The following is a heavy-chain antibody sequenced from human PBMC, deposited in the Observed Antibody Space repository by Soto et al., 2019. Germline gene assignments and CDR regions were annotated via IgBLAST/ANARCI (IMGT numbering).Heavy chain of an antibody. D-gene: IGHD6-19*01. CDR2: ISYDGSNK. Sequence: QVQLVESGGGVVQPGRSLRLSCAASGFTFSSYAMHWVRQAPGKGLEWVAVISYDGSNKYYADSVKGRFTIARDNSKNTLYLQMNSLRAEDTAVYYFARVMEQWLVSEFDYWGQGTLVTVSS. V-gene: IGHV3-30-3*01. J-gene: IGHJ4*02. CDR1: GFTFSSYA. CDR3: ARVMEQWLVSEFDY.